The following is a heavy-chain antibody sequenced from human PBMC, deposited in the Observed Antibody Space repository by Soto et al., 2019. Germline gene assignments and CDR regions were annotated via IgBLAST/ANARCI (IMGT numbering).Heavy chain of an antibody. J-gene: IGHJ6*02. CDR1: AGTFSSYA. V-gene: IGHV1-69*06. CDR2: IIPIFGTT. D-gene: IGHD4-4*01. Sequence: QVQLVQSGAEVKKPGSSVKVSCKASAGTFSSYAISWVRQSPGQGLEWMGGIIPIFGTTHYAQKFQGRVSITADKSTSTAYMELSSLRSEDTAVYYCAREGLTTLTTGDYYYGMDVWGQGTTVTVSS. CDR3: AREGLTTLTTGDYYYGMDV.